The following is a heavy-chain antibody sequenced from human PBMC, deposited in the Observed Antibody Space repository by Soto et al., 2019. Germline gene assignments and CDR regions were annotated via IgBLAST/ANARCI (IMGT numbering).Heavy chain of an antibody. Sequence: PSETLSLTCAVSGGSISSSNWWSWVRQPPGKGLEWIGEIYHSGSTNYNPSLKSRVTISVDKSKNQFSLKLSSVTAADTAVYYCARVSYDILTGNPRLGVWSQGTLVTVSS. CDR2: IYHSGST. D-gene: IGHD3-9*01. V-gene: IGHV4-4*02. CDR3: ARVSYDILTGNPRLGV. J-gene: IGHJ4*02. CDR1: GGSISSSNW.